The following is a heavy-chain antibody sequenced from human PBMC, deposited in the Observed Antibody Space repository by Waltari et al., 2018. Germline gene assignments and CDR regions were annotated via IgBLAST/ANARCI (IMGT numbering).Heavy chain of an antibody. V-gene: IGHV3-23*01. CDR2: ISDNGGTT. CDR1: GFIFSSYA. J-gene: IGHJ4*02. Sequence: EVQLLESGGDLVQPGGSLRLSCTVSGFIFSSYAMTWVRQAPGKGLEWVSGISDNGGTTYYADSVKARFTISRDNSRNTRLLQMNSLRAEDTAVYYCARDQFGLAAVRALLSWGRGTLVTVSS. D-gene: IGHD6-13*01. CDR3: ARDQFGLAAVRALLS.